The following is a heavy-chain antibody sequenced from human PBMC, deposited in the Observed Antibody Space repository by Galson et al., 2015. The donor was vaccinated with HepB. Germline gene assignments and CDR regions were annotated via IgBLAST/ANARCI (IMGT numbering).Heavy chain of an antibody. CDR2: VDPEDGET. Sequence: VKVSCTVSGYTFTDYYVHWVQQAPGKGLEWMGLVDPEDGETIYAGKFQGRVTITTDTSTDTVYMELSSLRSEDTAVYYCATGGGYVDFWSGYPGMDVWGQGTTVTVSS. D-gene: IGHD3-3*01. CDR1: GYTFTDYY. J-gene: IGHJ6*02. CDR3: ATGGGYVDFWSGYPGMDV. V-gene: IGHV1-69-2*01.